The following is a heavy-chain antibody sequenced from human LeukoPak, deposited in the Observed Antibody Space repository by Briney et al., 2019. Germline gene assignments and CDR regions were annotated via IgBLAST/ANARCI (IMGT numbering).Heavy chain of an antibody. CDR1: GFTFSSYW. CDR2: IKQDGSEK. Sequence: GGSLRLSCAASGFTFSSYWISWVRQAPGKGLEWVANIKQDGSEKYYVDSVKGRFTISRDNAKNSLYLQMNSLRAEDTAVYYCARARYCSSSGCFFDYWGQGTLVTVSS. D-gene: IGHD2-2*01. J-gene: IGHJ4*02. CDR3: ARARYCSSSGCFFDY. V-gene: IGHV3-7*01.